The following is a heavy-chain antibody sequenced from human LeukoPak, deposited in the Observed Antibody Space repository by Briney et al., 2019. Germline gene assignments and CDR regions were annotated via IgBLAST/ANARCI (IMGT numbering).Heavy chain of an antibody. CDR2: ISGSGGST. D-gene: IGHD3-3*01. CDR3: AKDRTGREWLFQNWFDP. V-gene: IGHV3-23*01. CDR1: GFTFSSYA. Sequence: PLGGSLLLSCAASGFTFSSYAMSWGRRAPGKGVEWGSAISGSGGSTYYADSVKGRFTISRDNSKNTLYLQMNSLSAEDTAVYYCAKDRTGREWLFQNWFDPWGQGTLVTVSS. J-gene: IGHJ5*02.